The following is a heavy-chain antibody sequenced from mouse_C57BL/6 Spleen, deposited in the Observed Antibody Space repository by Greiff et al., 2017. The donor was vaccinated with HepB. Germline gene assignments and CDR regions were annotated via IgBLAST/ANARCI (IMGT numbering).Heavy chain of an antibody. CDR1: GYAFTNYL. CDR2: INPGSGGT. J-gene: IGHJ2*01. D-gene: IGHD2-4*01. CDR3: ARWGYDYDVFDY. V-gene: IGHV1-54*01. Sequence: QVQLQQSGAELVRPGTSVKVSCKASGYAFTNYLIEWVKQRPGQGLEWIGVINPGSGGTNYNEKFKGKATLTADKSSSTAYMPLSSLTSEDSAVYFCARWGYDYDVFDYWGQGTTLTVSS.